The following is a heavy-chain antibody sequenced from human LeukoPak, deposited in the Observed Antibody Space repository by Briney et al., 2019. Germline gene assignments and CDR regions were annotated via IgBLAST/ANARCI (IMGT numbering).Heavy chain of an antibody. D-gene: IGHD6-13*01. CDR1: GYTFTDYY. CDR2: INPNSGDT. V-gene: IGHV1-2*02. CDR3: VWGSTWDNDAFNI. Sequence: ASVKVSCKASGYTFTDYYMHWVRQAPGQGLEWMGWINPNSGDTNYAQKFQGRVTMTRDTSISTAYMELSSLKSDDAAVYYCVWGSTWDNDAFNIWGQGTTATVSS. J-gene: IGHJ3*02.